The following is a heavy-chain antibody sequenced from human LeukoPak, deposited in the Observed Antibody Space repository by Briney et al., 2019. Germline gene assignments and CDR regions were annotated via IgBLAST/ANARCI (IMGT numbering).Heavy chain of an antibody. Sequence: PGASLRLSCVASGFTFSNYAMSWVRQAPGTRLEWVSAVTGRGGSTYYADSVKGRFTISRDNSGNTLFLQMNSLRAEDTAIYYCAKWGDFDILTGYYVSDFWGQGTLVTVSS. CDR3: AKWGDFDILTGYYVSDF. V-gene: IGHV3-23*01. D-gene: IGHD3-9*01. J-gene: IGHJ4*02. CDR2: VTGRGGST. CDR1: GFTFSNYA.